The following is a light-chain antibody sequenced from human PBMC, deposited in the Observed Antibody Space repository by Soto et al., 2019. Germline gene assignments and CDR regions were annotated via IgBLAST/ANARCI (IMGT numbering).Light chain of an antibody. Sequence: EVVLTQSPGTLSLSPGERATLSCRASQSVSHNYLAWYQQKPGQSPTLLIYGASSRATGIPDRFSGSGSGTDFILTISRLEPEDFAVYYCQQYNNWPLTFGQGTRLEIK. CDR3: QQYNNWPLT. CDR2: GAS. CDR1: QSVSHNY. V-gene: IGKV3-20*01. J-gene: IGKJ5*01.